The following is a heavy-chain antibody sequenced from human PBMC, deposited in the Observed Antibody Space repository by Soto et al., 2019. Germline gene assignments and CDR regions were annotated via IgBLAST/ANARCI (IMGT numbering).Heavy chain of an antibody. D-gene: IGHD3-10*01. V-gene: IGHV1-69*06. CDR1: GRSFSSDG. CDR2: IIPVFGNT. Sequence: ASVKVSCKASGRSFSSDGVSWVRQAPGQGLEWMGGIIPVFGNTKYVQRVQGRLTITADKSTSTVYMEMSSLTSEDTAVYFWARGQYYSSGSAATSYFYFGIDVWGQGTTVTVSS. J-gene: IGHJ6*02. CDR3: ARGQYYSSGSAATSYFYFGIDV.